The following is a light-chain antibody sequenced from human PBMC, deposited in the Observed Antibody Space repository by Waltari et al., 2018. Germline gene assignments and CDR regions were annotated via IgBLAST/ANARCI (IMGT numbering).Light chain of an antibody. CDR2: AAS. V-gene: IGKV1-39*01. Sequence: DIQMTQSPSSLSASVGDRVTITRRASQSISSYLNWYQQKPGKAPKLLIYAASSLQSGVPSRFSGSGSGTDFTLTISSLQPEDFATYYCQQSYSTPPLTFCGGTKVEIK. J-gene: IGKJ4*01. CDR3: QQSYSTPPLT. CDR1: QSISSY.